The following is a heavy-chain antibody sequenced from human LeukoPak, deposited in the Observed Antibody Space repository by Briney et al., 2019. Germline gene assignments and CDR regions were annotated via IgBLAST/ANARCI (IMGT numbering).Heavy chain of an antibody. CDR2: IYYSGST. J-gene: IGHJ5*02. CDR3: ARSLHCSGGSCYSSWFDP. V-gene: IGHV4-59*01. CDR1: GGSISSYY. Sequence: SETLSLTCTVSGGSISSYYWSWIRQPPGKGLEWIGYIYYSGSTNYNSSLKSRVTISVDTSKNQFSLKLSSVTAADTAMYYCARSLHCSGGSCYSSWFDPWGQGTLVTVSS. D-gene: IGHD2-15*01.